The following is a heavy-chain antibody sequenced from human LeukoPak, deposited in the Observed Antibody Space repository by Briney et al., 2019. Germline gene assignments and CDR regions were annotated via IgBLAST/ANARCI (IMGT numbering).Heavy chain of an antibody. J-gene: IGHJ4*02. V-gene: IGHV4-59*12. Sequence: PSETLSLTCTVSGGSISSYYWSWIRQPPGKGLEWIGYIYYSGSTNYNPSLKSRVTISVDTPKNQFSLKLSSVTAADTAVYYCARDSAAAADYWGQGTLVTVSS. CDR2: IYYSGST. CDR3: ARDSAAAADY. CDR1: GGSISSYY. D-gene: IGHD6-13*01.